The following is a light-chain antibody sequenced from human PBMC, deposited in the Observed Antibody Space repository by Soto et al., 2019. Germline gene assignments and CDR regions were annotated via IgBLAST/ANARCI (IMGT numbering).Light chain of an antibody. Sequence: EIVLTQSPGTLSLSPGERATLSCRASQNLKTNYLAWYQHKPGQAPRVLIYDTSRRDSGFPDRFSGSGSGTDFTLPISRLEPEDFAVYYCQYYDNSLSLTFGGGTTVEI. V-gene: IGKV3-20*01. CDR3: QYYDNSLSLT. CDR2: DTS. J-gene: IGKJ4*01. CDR1: QNLKTNY.